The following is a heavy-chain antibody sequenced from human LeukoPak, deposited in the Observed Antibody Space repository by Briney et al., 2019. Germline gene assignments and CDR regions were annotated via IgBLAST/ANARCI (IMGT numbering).Heavy chain of an antibody. Sequence: ASVKVSCKASGYTFTSYGISWVRQPPGQGLEWMGWISAYNGNTNNAQKVQGRVTMTTDTSTSTVYMELSSLRSEDTAVYYCARVKVASSVVLTGPHYCFYHMDVWGKGTTVTVSS. D-gene: IGHD3-9*01. CDR3: ARVKVASSVVLTGPHYCFYHMDV. J-gene: IGHJ6*03. CDR1: GYTFTSYG. CDR2: ISAYNGNT. V-gene: IGHV1-18*01.